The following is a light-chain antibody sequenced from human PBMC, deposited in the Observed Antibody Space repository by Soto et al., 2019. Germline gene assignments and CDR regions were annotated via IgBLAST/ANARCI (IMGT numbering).Light chain of an antibody. V-gene: IGLV7-46*01. J-gene: IGLJ1*01. CDR2: DTS. CDR3: LLSYSGSRGV. Sequence: QAVVTQGPSLTVSPGGTVTLTCGSSTGAVTSGHYPYWFQQKPGQAPRTLIYDTSNKHSWTPARFSGSLLGGKAALTLSGAQPEDEAEYYCLLSYSGSRGVFGTGTKVTVL. CDR1: TGAVTSGHY.